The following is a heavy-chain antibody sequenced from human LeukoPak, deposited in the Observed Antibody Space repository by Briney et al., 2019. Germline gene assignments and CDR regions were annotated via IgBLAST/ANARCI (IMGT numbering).Heavy chain of an antibody. D-gene: IGHD1-26*01. CDR2: IYYSGST. CDR1: GGSITSSSYY. J-gene: IGHJ1*01. CDR3: ARAVSGSYGHFQH. V-gene: IGHV4-61*05. Sequence: PSETLSLTCTVSGGSITSSSYYWGWIRQPPGKGLEWIGYIYYSGSTNYNPSLKSRVTISVDTSKNQFSLKLSSVTAADTAVYYCARAVSGSYGHFQHWGQGTLVTVSS.